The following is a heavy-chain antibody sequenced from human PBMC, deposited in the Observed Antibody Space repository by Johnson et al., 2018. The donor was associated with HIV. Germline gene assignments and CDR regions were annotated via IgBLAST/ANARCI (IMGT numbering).Heavy chain of an antibody. CDR1: GFTVSSNY. J-gene: IGHJ3*02. V-gene: IGHV3-66*01. Sequence: VQLVESGGGVVQPWRSLRLSCAASGFTVSSNYMSWVRQAPGKGLEWVSVIYSGGSTYYADSVKGRFTISRDNSKNTLYLQMNSLRAEDTAVYYCARDPSPIVGATYAFDIWGQGTMVTVSS. CDR2: IYSGGST. CDR3: ARDPSPIVGATYAFDI. D-gene: IGHD1-26*01.